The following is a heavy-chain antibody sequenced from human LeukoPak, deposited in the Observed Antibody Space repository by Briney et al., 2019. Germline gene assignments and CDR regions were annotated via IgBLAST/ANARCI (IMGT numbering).Heavy chain of an antibody. V-gene: IGHV1-2*02. CDR2: INPDRGST. CDR1: GNTFAGHN. J-gene: IGHJ4*02. CDR3: AISIQAAAIPAFDY. D-gene: IGHD6-25*01. Sequence: ASVKVSCKAPGNTFAGHNIHWMRQAPGQGLELMGWINPDRGSTDHARQCQCRVTMTSNTSIRAAYMEWSRLVSEDSAVYFCAISIQAAAIPAFDYWGQGTLVTVSS.